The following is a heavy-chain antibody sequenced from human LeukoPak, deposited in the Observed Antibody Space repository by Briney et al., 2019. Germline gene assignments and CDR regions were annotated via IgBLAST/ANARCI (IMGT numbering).Heavy chain of an antibody. CDR1: GGSISSGGYY. D-gene: IGHD3-16*02. CDR2: IYHSGST. CDR3: AVLRPWGSYPPTDY. Sequence: SETLSLTCTVSGGSISSGGYYWSWIRQPPGKGLEWIGYIYHSGSTYYNPSLKSRVTISVDTSKNQFSLKLSSVTAADTAVYYCAVLRPWGSYPPTDYWGQGTLVTVSS. V-gene: IGHV4-30-2*05. J-gene: IGHJ4*02.